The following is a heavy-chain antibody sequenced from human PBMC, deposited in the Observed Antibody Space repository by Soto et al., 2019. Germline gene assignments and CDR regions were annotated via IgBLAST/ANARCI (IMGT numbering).Heavy chain of an antibody. J-gene: IGHJ5*02. D-gene: IGHD1-26*01. CDR1: GYTFTSYG. V-gene: IGHV1-18*01. CDR3: ARDGFSGRAMTWFDT. CDR2: ISAYNGNT. Sequence: ASVKVSCKASGYTFTSYGISWVRQAPGQGLEWMGWISAYNGNTNYAQKLQGRVTMTTDTSTSTAYMELRSLRSDDTAVYYCARDGFSGRAMTWFDTWGQGDVFTISS.